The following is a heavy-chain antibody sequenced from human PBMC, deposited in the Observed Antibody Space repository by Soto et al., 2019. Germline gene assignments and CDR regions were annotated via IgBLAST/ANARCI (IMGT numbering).Heavy chain of an antibody. CDR3: ARLVVTYYYYYGMDV. CDR2: IYYSGST. V-gene: IGHV4-39*01. J-gene: IGHJ6*02. Sequence: SETLSLTCTVSCGSISSSSYYWGWIRQPPGKGLEWIGSIYYSGSTYYNPSLKSRVTISVDTSKNQFSLKLSSVTAADTAVYYCARLVVTYYYYYGMDVWGQGTTVT. D-gene: IGHD2-21*02. CDR1: CGSISSSSYY.